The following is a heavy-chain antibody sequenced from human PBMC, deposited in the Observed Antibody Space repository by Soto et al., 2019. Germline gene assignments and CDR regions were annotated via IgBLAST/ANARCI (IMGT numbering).Heavy chain of an antibody. CDR3: ARPSYSRGYPHY. J-gene: IGHJ4*02. V-gene: IGHV4-4*02. Sequence: QVQLQESGPGLVKPSGTLSLTCAVSGGSISSSNWWTWVRQPPGKGLEWIGEIYHSGSTNYNPSPQSRLTIAVSKSMIQFSLNVSSVTAAYPAVYYCARPSYSRGYPHYWVQGTLVTVSS. CDR1: GGSISSSNW. D-gene: IGHD3-22*01. CDR2: IYHSGST.